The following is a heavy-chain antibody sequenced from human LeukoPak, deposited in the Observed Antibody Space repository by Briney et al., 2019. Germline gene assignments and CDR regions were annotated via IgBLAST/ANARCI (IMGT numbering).Heavy chain of an antibody. D-gene: IGHD2-2*01. CDR3: ARASRMALGVDAFDI. J-gene: IGHJ3*02. V-gene: IGHV3-30-3*01. CDR1: GFTFSSYA. CDR2: ISYGGSNK. Sequence: GGSLRLSCAASGFTFSSYAMHWVRQAPGKGLEWVAVISYGGSNKYYADSVKGRFTISRDNSKNTLYLQMNSFRAEDTAVYYCARASRMALGVDAFDIWGQGTMVTVSS.